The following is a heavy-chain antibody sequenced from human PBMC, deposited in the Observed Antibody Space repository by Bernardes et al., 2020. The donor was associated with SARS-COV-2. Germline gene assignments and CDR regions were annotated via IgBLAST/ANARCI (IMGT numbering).Heavy chain of an antibody. CDR1: CFNFSSYA. CDR3: ARILRDNGFGSGYYDL. J-gene: IGHJ2*01. Sequence: GCSLRLSCAASCFNFSSYAMNLVRQAPGKGLQLVSSITASTTSIQYTASVEGRFTVSRDNAKNSLYLAMTSLRAEDTAIYYCARILRDNGFGSGYYDLWGRGTLVTVSS. V-gene: IGHV3-21*01. D-gene: IGHD4-17*01. CDR2: ITASTTSI.